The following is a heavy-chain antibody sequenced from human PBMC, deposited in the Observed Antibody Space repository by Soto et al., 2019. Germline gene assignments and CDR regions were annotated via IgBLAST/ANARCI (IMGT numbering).Heavy chain of an antibody. CDR3: AREPLHYGDYSSYYFDY. D-gene: IGHD4-17*01. CDR1: GFTFSSYS. CDR2: ISSSSSTI. J-gene: IGHJ4*02. Sequence: GGSLRLSCAASGFTFSSYSMNWVRQAPGKGLEWVSYISSSSSTIYYADSVKGRFTISRDNAKNSLYLQMNSLRDEDTAVYYCAREPLHYGDYSSYYFDYWGQGTLVTVSS. V-gene: IGHV3-48*02.